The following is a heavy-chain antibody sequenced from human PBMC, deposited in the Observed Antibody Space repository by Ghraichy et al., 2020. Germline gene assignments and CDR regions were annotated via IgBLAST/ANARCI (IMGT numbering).Heavy chain of an antibody. D-gene: IGHD4-17*01. CDR2: LSGGGGST. CDR3: AKGPGPDYGDSWGWFDP. J-gene: IGHJ5*02. CDR1: GFTFRSYA. V-gene: IGHV3-23*01. Sequence: GGSLRLSCAVSGFTFRSYAMSWVRQAPGKGLEWVSSLSGGGGSTYYADSVKGRFTISRDNSKNTLYLQMNSLRAEDTAVYYCAKGPGPDYGDSWGWFDPWGQGTLVTVSS.